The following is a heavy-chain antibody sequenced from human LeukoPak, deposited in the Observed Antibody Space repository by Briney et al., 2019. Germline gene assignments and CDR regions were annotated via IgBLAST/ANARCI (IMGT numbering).Heavy chain of an antibody. V-gene: IGHV1-18*01. J-gene: IGHJ4*02. Sequence: ASVKVSCKASGYTFTSYGISWVRQAPGQGLEWMGGISAYNGNTNYAQKLQGRVTMTTDTSTSTAYMELRSLRSDDTAVYYCAREGLYDSSGYYLPVYGHWGQGTLVTVSS. CDR2: ISAYNGNT. CDR3: AREGLYDSSGYYLPVYGH. CDR1: GYTFTSYG. D-gene: IGHD3-22*01.